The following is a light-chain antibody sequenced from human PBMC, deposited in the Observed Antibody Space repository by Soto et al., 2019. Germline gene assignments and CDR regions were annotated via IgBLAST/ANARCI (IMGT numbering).Light chain of an antibody. CDR1: QSVGSSH. J-gene: IGKJ1*01. Sequence: EIVLTQSPGTLSLSPGERATLSCRASQSVGSSHLAWYQQKPGQAPSLLMYGASSRATGIPDRFSGSGSGTDFTLTISRLEPEDFAVYYCQPYGSAPWTFGQGTKVEIK. V-gene: IGKV3-20*01. CDR3: QPYGSAPWT. CDR2: GAS.